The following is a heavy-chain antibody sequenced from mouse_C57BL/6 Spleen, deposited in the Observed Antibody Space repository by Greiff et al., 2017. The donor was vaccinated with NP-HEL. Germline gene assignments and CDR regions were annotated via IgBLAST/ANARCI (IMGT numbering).Heavy chain of an antibody. J-gene: IGHJ1*03. Sequence: EVQLVESGEGLVKPGGSLKLSCAASGFTFSSYAMSWVRQTPEKRLEWVAYISSGGDYIYYADTVKGRFTISRDNARNTLYLQMSSLKSEDTAMYYCTRVSNWDEGYFDVWGTGTTVTVSS. CDR1: GFTFSSYA. V-gene: IGHV5-9-1*02. D-gene: IGHD4-1*01. CDR3: TRVSNWDEGYFDV. CDR2: ISSGGDYI.